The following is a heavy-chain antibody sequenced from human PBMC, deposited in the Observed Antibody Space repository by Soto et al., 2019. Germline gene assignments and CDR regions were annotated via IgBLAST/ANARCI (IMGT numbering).Heavy chain of an antibody. D-gene: IGHD4-17*01. CDR3: ARGGYGDHYYYYGMDV. Sequence: SDTLSLTCTVSGGSISSSSYYWCWIRQPPWKGLEWIGSIYYSGSTYYNPSLKSRVTISVDTSKNQFSLKLSSVTAADTAVYYCARGGYGDHYYYYGMDVWGQGXTVTVYS. CDR2: IYYSGST. V-gene: IGHV4-39*01. J-gene: IGHJ6*02. CDR1: GGSISSSSYY.